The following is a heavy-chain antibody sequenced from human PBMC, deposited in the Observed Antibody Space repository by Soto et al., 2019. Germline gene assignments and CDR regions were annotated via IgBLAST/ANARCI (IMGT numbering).Heavy chain of an antibody. CDR1: GYTFTGYW. Sequence: GESLKISCQGSGYTFTGYWIGWVRQMSGEGLEWMGIIYPGDSDTRYSPSFRGQVTISADKSLSTAYLQWRSLKASDTAVYYCARGELDRTIDCWGQGTLVTVSS. CDR3: ARGELDRTIDC. V-gene: IGHV5-51*01. D-gene: IGHD1-26*01. J-gene: IGHJ4*02. CDR2: IYPGDSDT.